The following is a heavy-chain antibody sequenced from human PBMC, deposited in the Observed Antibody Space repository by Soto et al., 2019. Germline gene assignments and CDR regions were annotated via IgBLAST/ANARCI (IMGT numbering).Heavy chain of an antibody. CDR3: TTDLYPDSGYSSSWSDAFDI. V-gene: IGHV3-15*07. J-gene: IGHJ3*02. Sequence: EVQLVESGGGLVKPGGSLRLSCAASGFTFSNAWMNWVRQAPGKGLEWVGRIKSKTDGGTTDYAAPVKGRFTISRDDSKNTLYLQMNSLKTEDTAVYYCTTDLYPDSGYSSSWSDAFDIWGQGTMVTVSS. D-gene: IGHD6-13*01. CDR2: IKSKTDGGTT. CDR1: GFTFSNAW.